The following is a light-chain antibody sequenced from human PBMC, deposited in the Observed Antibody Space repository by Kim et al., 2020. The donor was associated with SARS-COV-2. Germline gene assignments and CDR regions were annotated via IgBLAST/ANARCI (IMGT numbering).Light chain of an antibody. CDR3: QKYNSIPLT. V-gene: IGKV1-27*01. Sequence: DIQMTQSPSSLSASVGDRVTITCRASQAISNYLAWYQQRPGKVPKLLIYAASTLQSGVPSRFSGSGSGTDFTLTISSLQPEDVATYYCQKYNSIPLTFGGGTKLEI. CDR2: AAS. CDR1: QAISNY. J-gene: IGKJ4*01.